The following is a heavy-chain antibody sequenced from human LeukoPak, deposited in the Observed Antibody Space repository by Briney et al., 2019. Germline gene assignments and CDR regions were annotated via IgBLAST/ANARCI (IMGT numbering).Heavy chain of an antibody. D-gene: IGHD6-13*01. CDR2: INHSGST. CDR3: ARGVIAAAVKGYFDY. CDR1: GGSFSGYY. J-gene: IGHJ4*02. V-gene: IGHV4-34*01. Sequence: KTSETLSPTCAVYGGSFSGYYWSWIRQPPGKGLEWIGEINHSGSTNYNPPLKSRVTISVDTSKNQFSLKLSSVTAADTAVYYCARGVIAAAVKGYFDYWGQGTLVTVSS.